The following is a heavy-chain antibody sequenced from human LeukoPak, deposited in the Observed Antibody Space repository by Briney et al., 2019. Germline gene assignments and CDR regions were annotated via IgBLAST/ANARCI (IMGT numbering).Heavy chain of an antibody. V-gene: IGHV3-30*18. J-gene: IGHJ4*02. CDR3: AKDQDPNCGGDCYSFDY. CDR2: ISYEGSNK. CDR1: GFTFSSYG. D-gene: IGHD2-21*02. Sequence: GRSLRLSCAASGFTFSSYGMHWVRQAPGKGLEWVAVISYEGSNKYYADSVKGRFTISRDNSKNTLYLQMNSLRAEDTAVYYCAKDQDPNCGGDCYSFDYWGQGTLVTVSS.